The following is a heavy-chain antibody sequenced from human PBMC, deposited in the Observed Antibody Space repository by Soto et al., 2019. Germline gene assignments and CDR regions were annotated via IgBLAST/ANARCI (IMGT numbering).Heavy chain of an antibody. D-gene: IGHD5-18*01. V-gene: IGHV3-33*01. CDR2: IWYDGSNK. J-gene: IGHJ4*02. Sequence: QVQLVESGGGVVQPGRSLRLSCAASGFTFSSYGMHWVRQAPGKGLEWVAVIWYDGSNKYYADSVKGRFTISRDNSKNRLYLQMNSLRAEDTAVYYCARAVQLWDHFDCWGQGTLVTVSS. CDR1: GFTFSSYG. CDR3: ARAVQLWDHFDC.